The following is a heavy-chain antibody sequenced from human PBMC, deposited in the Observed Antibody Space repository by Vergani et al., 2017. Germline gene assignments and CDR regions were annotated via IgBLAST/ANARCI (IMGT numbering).Heavy chain of an antibody. V-gene: IGHV1-46*03. CDR1: GYTFTSYY. CDR3: SRDGKGGPDPHYDILTGYYSGWFDP. D-gene: IGHD3-9*01. Sequence: QVQLVQSGAEVKKPGASVKVSCKASGYTFTSYYMHWVRQAPGQGLEWMGIINPSGGSTSYAQKFQGRVTMTRDTSTSTVYMELSSLRSEDTALYYCSRDGKGGPDPHYDILTGYYSGWFDPWGQGTLVTVSS. J-gene: IGHJ5*02. CDR2: INPSGGST.